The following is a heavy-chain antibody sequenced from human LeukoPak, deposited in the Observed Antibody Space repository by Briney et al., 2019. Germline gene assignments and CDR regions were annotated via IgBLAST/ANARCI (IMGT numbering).Heavy chain of an antibody. V-gene: IGHV3-64*01. CDR3: AKETDYYGSGIFDY. D-gene: IGHD3-10*01. Sequence: PGGSLRLSCAASGFTFSSYAMHWVRQAPGKGLEYVSAISSNGGSTYYANSVKGRFTISRDNSKNTLYLQMGSLRAEDMAVYYCAKETDYYGSGIFDYWGQGTLVTVSS. CDR2: ISSNGGST. J-gene: IGHJ4*02. CDR1: GFTFSSYA.